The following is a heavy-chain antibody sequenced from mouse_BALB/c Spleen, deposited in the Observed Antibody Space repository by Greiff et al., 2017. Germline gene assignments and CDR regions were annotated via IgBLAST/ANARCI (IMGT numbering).Heavy chain of an antibody. J-gene: IGHJ4*01. Sequence: VMLVESGPGLVAPSQSLSITCTVSGFSLTGYGVNWVRQPPGKGLEWLGMIWGDGSTDYNSALKSRLSISKDNSKSQVFLKMNSLQTDDTARYYCASISSSSYGDYAMDYWGQGTSVTVSS. CDR1: GFSLTGYG. CDR2: IWGDGST. D-gene: IGHD1-1*01. CDR3: ASISSSSYGDYAMDY. V-gene: IGHV2-6-7*01.